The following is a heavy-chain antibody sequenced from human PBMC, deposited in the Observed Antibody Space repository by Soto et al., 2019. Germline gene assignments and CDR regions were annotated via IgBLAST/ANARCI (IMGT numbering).Heavy chain of an antibody. CDR2: ISGYNGDT. J-gene: IGHJ6*02. D-gene: IGHD2-8*01. CDR1: GYTFTRYG. CDR3: AKNGQPPYYYYGMDV. V-gene: IGHV1-18*01. Sequence: ASVKVSCKASGYTFTRYGISWVRQAPGQVLEWMGWISGYNGDTKYAQKFQGRVTMTVDTSTTTAYMELRSLTSDDRAVYYCAKNGQPPYYYYGMDVWGQGTTVTVSS.